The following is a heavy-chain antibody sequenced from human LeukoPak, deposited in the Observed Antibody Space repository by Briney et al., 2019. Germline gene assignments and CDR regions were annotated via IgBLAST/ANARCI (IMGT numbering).Heavy chain of an antibody. CDR1: GYTFTSYY. J-gene: IGHJ5*02. V-gene: IGHV1-46*01. CDR2: INPSGGST. Sequence: ASVKVSCKSSGYTFTSYYMHWVRQAPGPGLEWMGIINPSGGSTSYAQKFQGRVTMTRDLSTSTDYMELSSLRSDDTAVYFCARDNSVGDYAWWFDPWGQGTLVTVSS. CDR3: ARDNSVGDYAWWFDP. D-gene: IGHD1-26*01.